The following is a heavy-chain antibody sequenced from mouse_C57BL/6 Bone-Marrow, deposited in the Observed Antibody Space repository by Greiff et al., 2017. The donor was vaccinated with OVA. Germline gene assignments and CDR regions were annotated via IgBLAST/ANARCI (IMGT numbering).Heavy chain of an antibody. CDR3: ARGNYYGSSYVFAY. CDR1: GYAFSSSW. CDR2: IYPGDGDT. V-gene: IGHV1-82*01. Sequence: VQLVESGPELVKPGASVKISCKASGYAFSSSWMNWVKQRPGKGLEWIGRIYPGDGDTNYNGKFKGKATLTADKSSSTAYMQLSSLTSEDSAVYFCARGNYYGSSYVFAYWGQGTLVTVSA. D-gene: IGHD1-1*01. J-gene: IGHJ3*01.